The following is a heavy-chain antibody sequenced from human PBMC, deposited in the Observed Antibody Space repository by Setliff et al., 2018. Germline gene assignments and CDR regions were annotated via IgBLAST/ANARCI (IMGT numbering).Heavy chain of an antibody. Sequence: SETLSLTCAVSGGSISSGGYSWSWVRQPPGKGLEWIGEIDHRGSTNYSPSLKSRISISVDKSKNQFSLKLSSVTAADTAVYYCARFTGTTPYYYGMDVWGQGTTVTVSS. V-gene: IGHV4-4*02. D-gene: IGHD1-7*01. CDR2: IDHRGST. CDR3: ARFTGTTPYYYGMDV. CDR1: GGSISSGGYS. J-gene: IGHJ6*02.